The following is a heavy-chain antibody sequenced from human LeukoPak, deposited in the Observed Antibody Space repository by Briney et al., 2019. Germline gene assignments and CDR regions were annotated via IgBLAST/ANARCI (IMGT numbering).Heavy chain of an antibody. V-gene: IGHV1-18*01. Sequence: ASVKVSCKASGYTFTSYGISWVRQAPGQGLEWMGWISAYNGNTNYAQKLQGRLTMTTDTSTSTAYMELRSLRSDDTAVYYCARGLEVAVAGTLYYWGQGTLVTVSS. D-gene: IGHD6-19*01. CDR3: ARGLEVAVAGTLYY. CDR1: GYTFTSYG. CDR2: ISAYNGNT. J-gene: IGHJ4*02.